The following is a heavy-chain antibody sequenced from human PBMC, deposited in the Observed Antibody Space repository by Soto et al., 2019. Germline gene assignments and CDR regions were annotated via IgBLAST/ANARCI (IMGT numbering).Heavy chain of an antibody. CDR3: ARRRSYGSGSQFDY. D-gene: IGHD3-10*01. V-gene: IGHV4-39*01. J-gene: IGHJ4*02. CDR1: GGSISSSSYY. Sequence: SETLSLTCTVSGGSISSSSYYWGWIRQPPGKGLEWIGSIYYSGSTYYNPSLKSRVTISVDTSKNQFSLKLSSVTAADTAVYYCARRRSYGSGSQFDYWGQGTLVTVSS. CDR2: IYYSGST.